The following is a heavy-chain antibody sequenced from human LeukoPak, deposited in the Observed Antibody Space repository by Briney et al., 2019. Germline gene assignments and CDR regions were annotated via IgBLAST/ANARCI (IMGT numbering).Heavy chain of an antibody. J-gene: IGHJ4*02. CDR1: GFTVSSNY. CDR3: VRDRGATQGDSDYYFDY. D-gene: IGHD3-10*01. CDR2: IYSGGST. Sequence: PGGSLRLSCAASGFTVSSNYMSWVRQAPGKGLEWVSIIYSGGSTSYADSVKGRFTISRDNSKNTLYLQMNSLRAEDTAVYYCVRDRGATQGDSDYYFDYWGQGTQVTVSS. V-gene: IGHV3-53*01.